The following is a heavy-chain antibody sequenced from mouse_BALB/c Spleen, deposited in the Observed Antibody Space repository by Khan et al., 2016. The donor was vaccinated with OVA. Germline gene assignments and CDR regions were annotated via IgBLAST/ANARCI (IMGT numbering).Heavy chain of an antibody. D-gene: IGHD1-3*01. CDR1: GFSLTSYG. CDR3: ARLEDI. V-gene: IGHV2-9*02. CDR2: IWAGGST. J-gene: IGHJ2*01. Sequence: QVQLKESGPGLVAPSQSLSITCTVSGFSLTSYGVHWVRQPPGQGLEWMGVIWAGGSTNYNSALMSRLSLRPVHSHRPVFLKMNRLQTDDTAMYYCARLEDIWGQGTTLTVSS.